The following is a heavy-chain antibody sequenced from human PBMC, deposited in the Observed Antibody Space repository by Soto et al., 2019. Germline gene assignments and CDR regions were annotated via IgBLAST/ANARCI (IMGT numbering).Heavy chain of an antibody. D-gene: IGHD3-22*01. CDR2: IKSKTDGGTT. V-gene: IGHV3-15*07. J-gene: IGHJ4*02. Sequence: GSLRLSCAASGFTFSNSWMNRVRQAPGKGLEWVGRIKSKTDGGTTDYAAPVKGRFTISRDDSKNTLYLQMNSLKTEDTAVYYCTTDPYYYDSSGRFDYWGQGTLVTVSS. CDR3: TTDPYYYDSSGRFDY. CDR1: GFTFSNSW.